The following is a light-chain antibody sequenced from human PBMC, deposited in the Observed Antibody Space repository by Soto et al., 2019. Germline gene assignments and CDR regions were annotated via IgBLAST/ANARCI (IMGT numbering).Light chain of an antibody. CDR1: QNINNY. J-gene: IGKJ1*01. Sequence: DIQMTQSPSSLSASVGDRVTITCRASQNINNYLNWYQQKPGKAPKLLIYAASSLQSVVPSRFSGSGSGTDFTLTISSLQPEDFATYYCQQSYSTLTCTFGQGTKVDI. CDR3: QQSYSTLTCT. CDR2: AAS. V-gene: IGKV1-39*01.